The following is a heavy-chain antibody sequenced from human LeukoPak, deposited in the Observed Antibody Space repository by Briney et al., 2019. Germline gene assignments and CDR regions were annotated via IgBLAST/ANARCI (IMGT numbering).Heavy chain of an antibody. CDR3: ARGYYGSGSYYNTYYYYYYGMDV. CDR1: GYTFTNYG. Sequence: GASVKVSCTTSGYTFTNYGIAWVRQAPGQGLEWMGWISAYKGDTKYAQKFQGRVTMSTDTSTTTAYMELRSLRSEDTAVYYCARGYYGSGSYYNTYYYYYYGMDVWGQGTTVTVSS. V-gene: IGHV1-18*01. J-gene: IGHJ6*02. CDR2: ISAYKGDT. D-gene: IGHD3-10*01.